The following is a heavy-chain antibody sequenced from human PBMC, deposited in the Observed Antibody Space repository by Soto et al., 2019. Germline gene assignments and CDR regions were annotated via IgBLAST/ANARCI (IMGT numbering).Heavy chain of an antibody. CDR2: IGGGGITT. CDR1: GFTFSDYA. J-gene: IGHJ4*02. Sequence: GGSLRLSCAASGFTFSDYAMAWVRQPPRKGLDWISAIGGGGITTYYADSVKGRFTISRDNSKNILYLEMNSLTVDDTAVYYCAKGSGGYRPYYFDFWGQGTPVTVSS. CDR3: AKGSGGYRPYYFDF. V-gene: IGHV3-23*01. D-gene: IGHD3-22*01.